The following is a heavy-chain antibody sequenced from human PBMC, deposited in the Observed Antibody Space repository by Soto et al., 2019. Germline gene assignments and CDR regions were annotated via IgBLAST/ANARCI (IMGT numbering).Heavy chain of an antibody. V-gene: IGHV3-33*01. CDR1: GFTFSSYG. Sequence: GGSLRLSCAASGFTFSSYGMHWVRQAPGKGLEWVAVIWYDGSNKYYADSVKGRFTISRDNSKNTLYLQMNSLRAEDRAVYYCARDTVTTVNNWFDPWGQGTLVTVSS. CDR3: ARDTVTTVNNWFDP. CDR2: IWYDGSNK. J-gene: IGHJ5*02. D-gene: IGHD4-17*01.